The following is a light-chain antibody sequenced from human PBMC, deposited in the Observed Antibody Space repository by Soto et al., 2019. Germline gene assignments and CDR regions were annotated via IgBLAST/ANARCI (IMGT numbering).Light chain of an antibody. CDR3: AAWDDSLSGVV. Sequence: QPVLTQPPSASGTPGQRVTISCSGSSSNIGSNYVYWYQQLPGTAPKLIIYSNNQRPSGVPDRFSGSKSGTSAALAISGLRSEDEADYYCAAWDDSLSGVVFGGGTKLTVL. J-gene: IGLJ2*01. V-gene: IGLV1-47*02. CDR1: SSNIGSNY. CDR2: SNN.